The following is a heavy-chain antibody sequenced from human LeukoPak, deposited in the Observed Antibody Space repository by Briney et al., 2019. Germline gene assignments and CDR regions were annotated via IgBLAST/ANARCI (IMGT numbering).Heavy chain of an antibody. CDR3: ARVNLNRYYYGSGSYYHHDY. J-gene: IGHJ4*02. D-gene: IGHD3-10*01. CDR1: GGSISSSSYY. V-gene: IGHV4-39*01. Sequence: PSETLPLTCTVSGGSISSSSYYWGWIRQPPGRGLEWIGSIYYSGSTYYNPSLKSRVTISVDTSKNQFSLKLSSVTAADTAVYYCARVNLNRYYYGSGSYYHHDYWGQGTLVTVSS. CDR2: IYYSGST.